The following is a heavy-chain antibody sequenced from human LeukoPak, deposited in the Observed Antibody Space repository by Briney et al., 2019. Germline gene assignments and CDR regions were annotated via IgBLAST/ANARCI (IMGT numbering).Heavy chain of an antibody. CDR1: GFTFSSYW. J-gene: IGHJ6*02. CDR3: ARDHNDFWSGYYILPYYYYGMDV. V-gene: IGHV3-74*01. D-gene: IGHD3-3*01. Sequence: GGSLRLSCAASGFTFSSYWMHWVRQAPGKGLVWVSRINSDGSSTSYADSVKGRFTISRDNAKNTLYLQMNSLRAEDTAVYYCARDHNDFWSGYYILPYYYYGMDVWGQGTTVTVSS. CDR2: INSDGSST.